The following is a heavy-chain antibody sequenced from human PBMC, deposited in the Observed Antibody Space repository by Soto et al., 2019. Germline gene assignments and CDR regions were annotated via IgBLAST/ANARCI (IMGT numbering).Heavy chain of an antibody. D-gene: IGHD2-21*02. J-gene: IGHJ4*02. CDR2: IHPSGGGS. Sequence: QVQLVQSGAEVKKPGASVKVSCKPSGYTLNTYYLHWVRQAPGQGLEWMGIIHPSGGGSNYAQKFLGRVTMTRDTSTSTVFMELSSLRSADTAVYYCARGGHIAVVTDSFDYWGQGTLVTVCS. CDR1: GYTLNTYY. CDR3: ARGGHIAVVTDSFDY. V-gene: IGHV1-46*02.